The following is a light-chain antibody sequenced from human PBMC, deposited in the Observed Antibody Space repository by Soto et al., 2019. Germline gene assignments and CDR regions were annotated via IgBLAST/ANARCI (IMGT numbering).Light chain of an antibody. CDR1: SSNIGSNT. Sequence: QSVLTQPPSASGTPGQRVIISCSGSSSNIGSNTVNWYQQLPGTAPKLLIHTNNQRPSGVPDRFSASWSGTSASLAISGLQSEDEADYYCAAWDDSLNGVVFGGGTKVTVL. J-gene: IGLJ2*01. V-gene: IGLV1-44*01. CDR3: AAWDDSLNGVV. CDR2: TNN.